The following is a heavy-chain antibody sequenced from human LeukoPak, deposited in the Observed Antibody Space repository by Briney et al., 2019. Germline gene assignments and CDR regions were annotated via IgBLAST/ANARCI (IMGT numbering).Heavy chain of an antibody. CDR3: ARPYGGYVDYYFDY. Sequence: PAGRSLRLSCAASGFTFSSYGMHWVRQAPGKGLEWVAVIWYDGSNKYYADSVKGRFTISRDNSKNTLYLQMNSLRAEDTAVYYCARPYGGYVDYYFDYWGQGTLVTVSS. D-gene: IGHD5-12*01. V-gene: IGHV3-33*01. CDR2: IWYDGSNK. J-gene: IGHJ4*02. CDR1: GFTFSSYG.